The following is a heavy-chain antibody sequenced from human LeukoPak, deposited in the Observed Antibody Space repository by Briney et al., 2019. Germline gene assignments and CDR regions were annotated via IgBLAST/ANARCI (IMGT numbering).Heavy chain of an antibody. J-gene: IGHJ4*02. CDR1: GGSISSYY. CDR2: IYYSGRT. V-gene: IGHV4-59*01. Sequence: SETLSLTCTVSGGSISSYYWSWIRQPPGGGLEGIGSIYYSGRTNYNPSLKSRVTISIDTSKNQFSLNLSSVTAADTAVYYCARGASGYSYGWGQGTLVTVSS. CDR3: ARGASGYSYG. D-gene: IGHD5-18*01.